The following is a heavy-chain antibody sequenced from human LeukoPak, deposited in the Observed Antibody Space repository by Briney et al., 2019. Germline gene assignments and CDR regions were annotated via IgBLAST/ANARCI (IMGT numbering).Heavy chain of an antibody. CDR2: IYSTKSA. V-gene: IGHV4-59*08. J-gene: IGHJ3*02. D-gene: IGHD2-21*01. CDR3: ARHLWCGIGSKKEDAFDI. CDR1: GASISSDY. Sequence: SETLSLTCTVSGASISSDYWSWIRQPPGKGLEWIAYIYSTKSANYNPSLKSRATISLDTSKNQFSLKLRSVTATDAAVYYCARHLWCGIGSKKEDAFDIWGQGTMVTVSS.